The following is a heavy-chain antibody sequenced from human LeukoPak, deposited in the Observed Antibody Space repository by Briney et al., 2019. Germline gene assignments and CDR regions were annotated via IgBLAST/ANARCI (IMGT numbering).Heavy chain of an antibody. D-gene: IGHD3-22*01. CDR2: NNPNSGGT. J-gene: IGHJ3*02. V-gene: IGHV1-2*02. CDR3: ARDYYDSSGYYYGNSGDAFDI. CDR1: GYTFTGYY. Sequence: ASVKVSCKASGYTFTGYYMHWVRQAPGQGLEWMGWNNPNSGGTNYAQKLQGRVTMTRGTSISTAYMELSRLRSDDTAVYYCARDYYDSSGYYYGNSGDAFDIWGQGTMVTVSS.